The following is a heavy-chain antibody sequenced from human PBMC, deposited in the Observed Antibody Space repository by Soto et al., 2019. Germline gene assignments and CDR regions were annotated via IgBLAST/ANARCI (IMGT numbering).Heavy chain of an antibody. CDR3: ARDRRDGYTRYFEF. V-gene: IGHV4-59*01. J-gene: IGHJ4*02. CDR2: ISFSGAT. CDR1: GVSITSYF. D-gene: IGHD5-12*01. Sequence: SETLSLTCTVSGVSITSYFWSWIRQTPGKGLDWIGSISFSGATYSNPSLKGRAALSVDTSENHLSLTLNSVTSADTAVYFCARDRRDGYTRYFEFWGQGKQVTVSS.